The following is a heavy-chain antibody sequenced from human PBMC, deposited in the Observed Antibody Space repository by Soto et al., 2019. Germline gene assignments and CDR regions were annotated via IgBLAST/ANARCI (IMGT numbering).Heavy chain of an antibody. Sequence: SETLSLTCTVSSGSISSYYWSWIRQPPGKGLEWIGYISYSGNTNYNPSLKSRVTLSADTSKNQLSLNLTSATAADTAVYYCARGRGEEKGDFDYWGQGTLVTVS. CDR1: SGSISSYY. V-gene: IGHV4-59*01. J-gene: IGHJ4*02. CDR3: ARGRGEEKGDFDY. D-gene: IGHD2-21*01. CDR2: ISYSGNT.